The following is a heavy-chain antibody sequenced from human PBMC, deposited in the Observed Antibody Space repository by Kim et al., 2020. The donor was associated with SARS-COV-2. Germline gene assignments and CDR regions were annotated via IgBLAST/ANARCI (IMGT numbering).Heavy chain of an antibody. D-gene: IGHD2-2*01. CDR1: GYTFTSYG. J-gene: IGHJ6*02. CDR2: ISAYNGNT. Sequence: ASVKVSCKASGYTFTSYGISWVRQAPGQGLEWMGWISAYNGNTNYAQKLQGRVTMTTDTSTSTAYMELRSLRSDDTAVYYCARDFPYCSSTSCYGPLGYYYYYGRDVWGQGTTVTVSS. V-gene: IGHV1-18*04. CDR3: ARDFPYCSSTSCYGPLGYYYYYGRDV.